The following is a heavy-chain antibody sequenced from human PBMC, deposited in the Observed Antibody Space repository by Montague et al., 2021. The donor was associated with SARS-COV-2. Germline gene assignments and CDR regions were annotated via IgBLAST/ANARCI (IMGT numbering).Heavy chain of an antibody. CDR3: ARGGTYYDFWSGFRNFYYGMDV. Sequence: SLSLSLSASGFTFSSYEMNWVRQAPGKGLEWVSYISSSGSTIYYADSVKGRFTISRDNAKNSLYLQMNSLRAEDTAIYFCARGGTYYDFWSGFRNFYYGMDVWGQGTTVTVSS. CDR2: ISSSGSTI. V-gene: IGHV3-48*03. D-gene: IGHD3-3*01. CDR1: GFTFSSYE. J-gene: IGHJ6*02.